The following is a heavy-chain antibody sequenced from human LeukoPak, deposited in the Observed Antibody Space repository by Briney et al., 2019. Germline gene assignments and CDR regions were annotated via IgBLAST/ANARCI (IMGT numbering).Heavy chain of an antibody. V-gene: IGHV3-7*03. D-gene: IGHD3-22*01. CDR2: IKEDGSVK. J-gene: IGHJ3*02. CDR3: ARESPYYYDSPDAFDI. Sequence: GGSLRLSCTASGFTFRSHWMTWVRQSPGKGLEWVANIKEDGSVKYYVDSVKGRFTISRDNTKNELYLQMSSLRADDTAVYFCARESPYYYDSPDAFDIWGQGTMVTVSS. CDR1: GFTFRSHW.